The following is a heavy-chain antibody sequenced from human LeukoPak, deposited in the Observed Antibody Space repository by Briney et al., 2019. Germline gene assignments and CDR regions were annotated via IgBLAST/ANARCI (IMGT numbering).Heavy chain of an antibody. D-gene: IGHD6-13*01. Sequence: GGSLRLSCAVSGFTFSSYSMNWVRQAPGKGLEWVSYISSSSSIIYYADSVKGRFTISRDNAKNSLYLQMNSLRAEDTAVYYCARDQAVRYSSSWYYYYYMDVWGQGTTVSVFS. CDR1: GFTFSSYS. CDR3: ARDQAVRYSSSWYYYYYMDV. V-gene: IGHV3-48*04. J-gene: IGHJ6*03. CDR2: ISSSSSII.